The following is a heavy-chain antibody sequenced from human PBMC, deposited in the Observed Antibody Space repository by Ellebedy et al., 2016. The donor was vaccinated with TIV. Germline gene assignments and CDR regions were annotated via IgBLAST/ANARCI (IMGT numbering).Heavy chain of an antibody. CDR1: GYTFTSYG. D-gene: IGHD3-22*01. Sequence: ASVKVSXXASGYTFTSYGISWVRQAPGQGLEWMGWISAYNGNTNYAQKFQGRVTMTRDTSTSTAYMELSSLRSEDTAVYYCARDVYDSSGYYLGRFDYWGQGTLVTVSS. CDR2: ISAYNGNT. CDR3: ARDVYDSSGYYLGRFDY. V-gene: IGHV1-18*01. J-gene: IGHJ4*02.